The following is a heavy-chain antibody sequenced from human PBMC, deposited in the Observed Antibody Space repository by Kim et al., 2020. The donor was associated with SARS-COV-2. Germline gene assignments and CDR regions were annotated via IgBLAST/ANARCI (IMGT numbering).Heavy chain of an antibody. CDR1: GYSFTSYW. D-gene: IGHD6-13*01. Sequence: GESLKISCKGSGYSFTSYWISWVRQMSGKGLEWMGRIDPSDSYTNYSPSFQGHVTISADKSISTAYLQWSSLKASDTAMYYCARHVGSSPYYYYGMDVWGQGTTVTVSS. CDR3: ARHVGSSPYYYYGMDV. J-gene: IGHJ6*02. CDR2: IDPSDSYT. V-gene: IGHV5-10-1*01.